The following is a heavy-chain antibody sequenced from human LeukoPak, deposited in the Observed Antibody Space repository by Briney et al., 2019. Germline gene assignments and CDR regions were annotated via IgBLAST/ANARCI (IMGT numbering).Heavy chain of an antibody. J-gene: IGHJ3*02. CDR3: AKWVIGDAFDI. Sequence: GGSLRLSCAPSGFSFSTYWMSWVRQAPGKGLEWVANIKEDGSEKYYVDSVKGRFTISRDNAKNSLYLQMNSLRAEDTAVYYCAKWVIGDAFDIWGQGTMVTVSS. CDR2: IKEDGSEK. D-gene: IGHD3-16*02. CDR1: GFSFSTYW. V-gene: IGHV3-7*01.